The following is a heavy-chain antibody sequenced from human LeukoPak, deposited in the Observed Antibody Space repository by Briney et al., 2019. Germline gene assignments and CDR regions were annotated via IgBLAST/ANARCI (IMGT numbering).Heavy chain of an antibody. Sequence: SVKVSCKASVGTFSSYAISWVRQAPGQGLEWMGRINPIFGTANYAQKFQGRVTITADKSTSTADMELSGLRSEDTAVYYCARSVEENWFDLWGQGTVVTVSS. CDR2: INPIFGTA. CDR3: ARSVEENWFDL. CDR1: VGTFSSYA. D-gene: IGHD2-15*01. V-gene: IGHV1-69*06. J-gene: IGHJ5*02.